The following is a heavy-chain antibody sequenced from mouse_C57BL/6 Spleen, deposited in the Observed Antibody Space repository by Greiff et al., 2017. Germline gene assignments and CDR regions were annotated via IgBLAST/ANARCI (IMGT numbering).Heavy chain of an antibody. V-gene: IGHV5-9*01. Sequence: EVQRVESGGGLVKPGGSLKLSCAASGFTFSSYTMSWVRQTPEKRLEWVATISGGGGNTYYPDSVKGRFTISRDNAKNTLYLQMSSLRSEDTALYYCAREDGSTYYFDYWGQGTTLTVSS. CDR3: AREDGSTYYFDY. CDR1: GFTFSSYT. CDR2: ISGGGGNT. D-gene: IGHD1-1*01. J-gene: IGHJ2*01.